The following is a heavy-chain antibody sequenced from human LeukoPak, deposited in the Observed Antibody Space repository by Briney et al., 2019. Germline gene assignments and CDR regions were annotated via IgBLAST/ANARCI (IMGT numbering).Heavy chain of an antibody. Sequence: PGGSLRLSCAASGFTFSSYSMNWVRQAPGKGLEWVSYISSSSSTIYYADSVKGRFTISRDNAKNSLYLQMNSLRAEDTAVYYCARDLSDTAYYYYYGMDVWGQGTTVTVSS. J-gene: IGHJ6*02. CDR2: ISSSSSTI. D-gene: IGHD5-18*01. CDR3: ARDLSDTAYYYYYGMDV. CDR1: GFTFSSYS. V-gene: IGHV3-48*04.